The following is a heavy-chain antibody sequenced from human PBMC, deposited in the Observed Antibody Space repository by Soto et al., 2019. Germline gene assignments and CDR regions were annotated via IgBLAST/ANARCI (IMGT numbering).Heavy chain of an antibody. CDR2: IYHSWST. CDR1: GGSISSSNW. J-gene: IGHJ5*02. V-gene: IGHV4-4*02. CDR3: ARRWMVRGVMNWFDP. Sequence: QVQLQESGPGLVKPSGTLSLTCAVSGGSISSSNWWSWVRQPPGKGLEWIGEIYHSWSTNYNPSLKSRVTISIDRSKNQFSLKLSSVTAADTAVYYCARRWMVRGVMNWFDPWGQGTLVTVSS. D-gene: IGHD3-10*01.